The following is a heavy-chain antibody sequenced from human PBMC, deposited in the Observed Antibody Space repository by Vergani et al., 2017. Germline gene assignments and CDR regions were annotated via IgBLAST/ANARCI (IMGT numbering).Heavy chain of an antibody. Sequence: QVQLQQWGAGLLKPSETLSLTCAVSGGSFSGYYWSWIRQPPGKGLEWIGEINHSGSTNYNPSLKSRVTISVDTSKNQFSLKLSSVTAADTAVYYCARGLGGYYYYYGMDVWGQGTTVTVSS. J-gene: IGHJ6*02. CDR2: INHSGST. CDR3: ARGLGGYYYYYGMDV. D-gene: IGHD6-25*01. CDR1: GGSFSGYY. V-gene: IGHV4-34*01.